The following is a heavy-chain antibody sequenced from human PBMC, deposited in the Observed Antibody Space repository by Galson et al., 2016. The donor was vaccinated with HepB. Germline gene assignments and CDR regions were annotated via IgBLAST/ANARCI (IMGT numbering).Heavy chain of an antibody. V-gene: IGHV5-51*01. J-gene: IGHJ4*02. CDR1: GYKFANYW. CDR3: ARHTFHFDY. CDR2: IYPGDLDI. Sequence: QSGAEVKKPGESLKISCKGSGYKFANYWIGWVRQMPGKGLEWMGIIYPGDLDIKYSPSFQGLVTISVDKSTSTVYLQWSSLMASCTAMYYCARHTFHFDYWGQATQVTVSS.